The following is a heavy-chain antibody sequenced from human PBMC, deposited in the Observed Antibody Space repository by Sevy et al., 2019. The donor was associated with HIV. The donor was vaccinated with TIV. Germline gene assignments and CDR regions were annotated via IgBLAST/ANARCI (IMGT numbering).Heavy chain of an antibody. J-gene: IGHJ3*02. CDR2: IWYDGSNK. Sequence: GGSLRLSSAASGFTFSSYGMHWVRQAPGKGLEWVAVIWYDGSNKYYADSVKGRFTISRDNSKNTLYLQMNSLRAEDTAVYYCARDSELLALRAFDIWGQGTMVTVSS. CDR3: ARDSELLALRAFDI. V-gene: IGHV3-33*01. CDR1: GFTFSSYG. D-gene: IGHD1-26*01.